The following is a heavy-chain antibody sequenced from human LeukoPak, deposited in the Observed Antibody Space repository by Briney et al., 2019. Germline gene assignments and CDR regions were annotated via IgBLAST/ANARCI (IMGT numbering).Heavy chain of an antibody. CDR2: IFYSGST. Sequence: PSETLSLTCTVSGDSISSNSHSWGWIRQPPGKGLEWIGSIFYSGSTYYNPSLKSRVIISVDTSKNQFSLKVSSVTATDTAVYYCARPVPYGGTTIGSDAFDVWGPGTKVTVSS. CDR3: ARPVPYGGTTIGSDAFDV. D-gene: IGHD4-23*01. V-gene: IGHV4-39*01. J-gene: IGHJ3*01. CDR1: GDSISSNSHS.